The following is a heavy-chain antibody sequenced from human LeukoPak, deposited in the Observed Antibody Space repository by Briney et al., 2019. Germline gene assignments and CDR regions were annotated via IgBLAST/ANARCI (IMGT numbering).Heavy chain of an antibody. CDR3: ARDESLGEPVY. D-gene: IGHD3-16*01. CDR2: IIPIFGIA. J-gene: IGHJ4*02. CDR1: GGTFSSYA. V-gene: IGHV1-69*04. Sequence: SVKVSCKAPGGTFSSYAISWVRQAPGQGLEWMGRIIPIFGIANYAQKFQGRVTITADKSTSTAYMELSSLRSEDTAVYYCARDESLGEPVYWGQGTLVTVSS.